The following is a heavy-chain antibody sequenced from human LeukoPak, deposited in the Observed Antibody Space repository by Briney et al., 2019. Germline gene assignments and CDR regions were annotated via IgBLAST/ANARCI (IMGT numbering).Heavy chain of an antibody. V-gene: IGHV4-39*07. CDR1: GGSISSSSYY. CDR3: AREVATIDQFDY. D-gene: IGHD5-12*01. J-gene: IGHJ4*02. CDR2: IYYSGST. Sequence: PSETLSLTCTVSGGSISSSSYYWGWIRQPPGKGLEWIGSIYYSGSTYYNPSLKSRVTISVDTSKNQFSLKLSSVTAADTAVYYCAREVATIDQFDYWGQGTLVTVSS.